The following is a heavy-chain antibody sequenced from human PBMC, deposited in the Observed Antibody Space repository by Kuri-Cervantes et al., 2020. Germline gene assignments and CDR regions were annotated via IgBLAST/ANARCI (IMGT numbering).Heavy chain of an antibody. CDR2: IYYSGST. J-gene: IGHJ6*02. CDR3: ARGSRYSGSGILGGMDV. V-gene: IGHV4-31*03. CDR1: GGSISSGGYY. Sequence: SETLSLTCPVSGGSISSGGYYWSWIRQHPGKGLEWIGYIYYSGSTYYNPSLKSRVTISVDTSKNQFSLKLSSVTAADTAVYYCARGSRYSGSGILGGMDVWGQGTTVTVSS. D-gene: IGHD3-10*01.